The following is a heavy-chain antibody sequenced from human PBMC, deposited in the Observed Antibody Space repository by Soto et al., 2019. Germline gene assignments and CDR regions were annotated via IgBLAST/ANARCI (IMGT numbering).Heavy chain of an antibody. D-gene: IGHD3-3*01. V-gene: IGHV3-48*02. CDR2: ISSSSSTI. J-gene: IGHJ3*02. CDR3: ARGQNYDFWSGYYDDAFDI. CDR1: GFTFGSYS. Sequence: PGGSLRLSCAASGFTFGSYSMNWVRQAPGKGLEWVSYISSSSSTIYYADSVKGRFTISRDNAKNSLYLQMNSLRDEDTAVYYCARGQNYDFWSGYYDDAFDIWGQGTMVTVSS.